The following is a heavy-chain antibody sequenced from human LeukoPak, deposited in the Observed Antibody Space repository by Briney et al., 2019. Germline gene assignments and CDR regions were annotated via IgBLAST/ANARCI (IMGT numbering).Heavy chain of an antibody. Sequence: GGSLRLSCAASGFTFSNYAMSWVRHAPGKGLELVSAISDSAGSTYYTDSVKGRFTISRDNSRNTLYLQMNNLRAEDTATYYCAKRIQYSSSSAYFDYWGQGTLVTVSS. CDR2: ISDSAGST. J-gene: IGHJ4*02. D-gene: IGHD6-6*01. V-gene: IGHV3-23*01. CDR3: AKRIQYSSSSAYFDY. CDR1: GFTFSNYA.